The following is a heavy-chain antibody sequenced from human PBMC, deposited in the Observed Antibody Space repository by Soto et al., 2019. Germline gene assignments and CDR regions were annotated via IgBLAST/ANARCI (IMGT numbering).Heavy chain of an antibody. CDR3: AKAEHDSGYDFDYYYGMDV. Sequence: PGGSLRLSCAASGFTFSSYAMSWVRQAPGKGLEWVSAISGSGGSTYYADSVKGRFTISRDNSKNTLYLQMNSLRAEDTAVYYCAKAEHDSGYDFDYYYGMDVWGQGTTVTVAS. CDR1: GFTFSSYA. V-gene: IGHV3-23*01. CDR2: ISGSGGST. J-gene: IGHJ6*02. D-gene: IGHD5-12*01.